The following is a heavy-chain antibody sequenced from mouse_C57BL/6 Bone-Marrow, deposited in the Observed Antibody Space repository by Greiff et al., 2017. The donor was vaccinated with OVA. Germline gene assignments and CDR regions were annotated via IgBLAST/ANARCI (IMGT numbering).Heavy chain of an antibody. D-gene: IGHD5-5*01. CDR3: ALPPMDY. J-gene: IGHJ4*01. CDR1: GFTFSSYA. V-gene: IGHV5-4*03. Sequence: EVKVVESGGGLVKPGGSLKLSCAASGFTFSSYAMSWVRQTPEKRLEWVATISDGGSYTYYPDNVKGRFTISRDNAKNNLYLQMSHLKAEDTAMYYCALPPMDYWGQGTSVTVSS. CDR2: ISDGGSYT.